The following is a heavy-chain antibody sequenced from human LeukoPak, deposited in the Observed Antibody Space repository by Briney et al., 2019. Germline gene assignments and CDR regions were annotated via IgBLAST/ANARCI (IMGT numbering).Heavy chain of an antibody. Sequence: PSETLSLTCTVSGGSISSGGYYWSWIRQHPGQGLEWIGYIYYSGSTYYNPSLKSRVTISVDTSKNQFSLKLSSVTAADTAVYYCARERVAKWHFDYWGQGTLVTVSS. J-gene: IGHJ4*02. D-gene: IGHD5-12*01. CDR3: ARERVAKWHFDY. CDR1: GGSISSGGYY. CDR2: IYYSGST. V-gene: IGHV4-31*03.